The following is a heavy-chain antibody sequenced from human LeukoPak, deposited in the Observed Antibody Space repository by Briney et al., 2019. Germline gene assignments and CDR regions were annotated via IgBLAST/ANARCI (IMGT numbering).Heavy chain of an antibody. CDR2: IYHSGST. CDR1: GYSISSGYY. Sequence: PSETLSLTCTVSGYSISSGYYWGWIRQPPGKGLEWIGSIYHSGSTYYNPSLKSRVTISVDTSKNQFSLKLSSVTAADTAVYYCATRANIEVVVAATEGAFDIWGQGTMVTVSS. V-gene: IGHV4-38-2*02. CDR3: ATRANIEVVVAATEGAFDI. D-gene: IGHD2-15*01. J-gene: IGHJ3*02.